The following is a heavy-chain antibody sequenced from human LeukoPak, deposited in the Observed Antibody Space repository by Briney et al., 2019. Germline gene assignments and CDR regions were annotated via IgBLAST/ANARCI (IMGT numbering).Heavy chain of an antibody. CDR2: IIPISGTT. CDR1: GGTFSNYG. V-gene: IGHV1-69*13. J-gene: IGHJ6*03. D-gene: IGHD6-6*01. CDR3: ARGVSSSSVYYYYYYMDV. Sequence: ASVNVSCKASGGTFSNYGIGWVRQAPGQGLEWMGGIIPISGTTNYAQNFQGRVTITADESTTTAYMELASLRSEDTAVYYCARGVSSSSVYYYYYYMDVWGKGTTVTVSS.